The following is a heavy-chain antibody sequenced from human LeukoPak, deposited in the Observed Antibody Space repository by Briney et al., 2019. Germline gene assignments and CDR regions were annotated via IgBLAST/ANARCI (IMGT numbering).Heavy chain of an antibody. V-gene: IGHV4-34*01. CDR3: ARRRIAAAGNNWFDP. CDR2: INHSGST. D-gene: IGHD6-13*01. CDR1: GGSFSGYY. Sequence: SSETLSLTCAVYGGSFSGYYWSWIRQPPGKGLEWIGEINHSGSTNYNPSLKSRVTISVDTSKNQFSLKLSSVTAADTAVYYCARRRIAAAGNNWFDPWGQGTLVTVSS. J-gene: IGHJ5*02.